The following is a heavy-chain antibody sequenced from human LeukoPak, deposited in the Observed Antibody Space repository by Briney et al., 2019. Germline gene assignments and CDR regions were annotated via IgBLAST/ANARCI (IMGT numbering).Heavy chain of an antibody. Sequence: ASVKVSCKASGYTFTSYYMHWVRQAPGQGLEWMGWINPNSGGTNYAQKFQGRVTMTRDTSISTAYMELSRLRSDDTAVYYCARSIAAFHYYMDVWGKGTTVTVSS. J-gene: IGHJ6*03. D-gene: IGHD6-6*01. V-gene: IGHV1-2*02. CDR1: GYTFTSYY. CDR3: ARSIAAFHYYMDV. CDR2: INPNSGGT.